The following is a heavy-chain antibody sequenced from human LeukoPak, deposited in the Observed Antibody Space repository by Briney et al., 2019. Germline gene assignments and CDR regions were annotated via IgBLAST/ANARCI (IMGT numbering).Heavy chain of an antibody. J-gene: IGHJ5*02. D-gene: IGHD2-2*01. Sequence: SQTLSLTCAISGDSVSSNSVTWNWVRQSPSRGLEWLGRTYYRSTWYNDYAVSVRGRITVNPDTFKNQFSLHLNSVTPEDTAVYYCARRLTQYDCFDPWGQGILVTVSS. CDR2: TYYRSTWYN. V-gene: IGHV6-1*01. CDR1: GDSVSSNSVT. CDR3: ARRLTQYDCFDP.